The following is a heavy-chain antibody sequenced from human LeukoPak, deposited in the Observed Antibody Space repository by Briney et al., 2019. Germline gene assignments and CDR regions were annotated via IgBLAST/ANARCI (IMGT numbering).Heavy chain of an antibody. CDR1: GFTFSSYA. V-gene: IGHV3-15*01. J-gene: IGHJ4*02. D-gene: IGHD4-11*01. Sequence: GGSLRLSCAASGFTFSSYAMHWVRQAPGKGLEWVGRIKSKTDGGTTDYAAPVKGRFTISRDDSKNTLYLQMNSLKTEDTAVYYCTTDLAVTADLYDYWGQGTLVTVSS. CDR3: TTDLAVTADLYDY. CDR2: IKSKTDGGTT.